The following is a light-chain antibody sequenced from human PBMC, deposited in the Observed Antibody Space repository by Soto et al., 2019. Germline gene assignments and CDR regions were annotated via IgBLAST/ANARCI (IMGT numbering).Light chain of an antibody. J-gene: IGLJ1*01. CDR2: SNY. Sequence: QPVLTQPPSASGTPGQRVTISCSGSSSNIESNTVTWYQQLPVTAPKLVIYSNYDRPSGVPDRFSGSTSGTSASLVIRGLQSEDEDDYYFAAWDDILNGYVFGDGTKLTVL. CDR3: AAWDDILNGYV. CDR1: SSNIESNT. V-gene: IGLV1-44*01.